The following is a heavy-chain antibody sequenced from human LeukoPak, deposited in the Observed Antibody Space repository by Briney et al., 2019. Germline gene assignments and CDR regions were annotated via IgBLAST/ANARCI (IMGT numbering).Heavy chain of an antibody. CDR1: GFTFDDYA. D-gene: IGHD5-12*01. CDR3: AKDSGYDLVDY. V-gene: IGHV3-43D*03. CDR2: ISWDGGTT. J-gene: IGHJ4*02. Sequence: GGSLRLSCAASGFTFDDYAMHWVRQAAGKGLEWDSLISWDGGTTYYADSVKGRFTISRDNSKNSLYLQMNSLRAEDTALYYCAKDSGYDLVDYWGQGTLVTVSS.